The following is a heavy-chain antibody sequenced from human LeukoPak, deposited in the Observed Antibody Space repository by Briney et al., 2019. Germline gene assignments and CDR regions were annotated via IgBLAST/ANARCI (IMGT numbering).Heavy chain of an antibody. CDR2: ISGSAYST. V-gene: IGHV3-23*01. CDR1: GFTFSSYA. CDR3: ARNTSGFKLGDAFDI. D-gene: IGHD3-22*01. Sequence: PGGSLRLSCAASGFTFSSYAMTWVRQDPGKGLEWISAISGSAYSTSYADSVKGRFTMSRDNSKNTLYLQMNSLRAEDTAIYYCARNTSGFKLGDAFDIWGQGTMVTVSS. J-gene: IGHJ3*02.